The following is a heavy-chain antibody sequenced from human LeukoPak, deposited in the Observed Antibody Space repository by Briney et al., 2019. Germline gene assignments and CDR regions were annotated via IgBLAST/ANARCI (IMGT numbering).Heavy chain of an antibody. J-gene: IGHJ4*02. CDR1: GFTFNNYA. Sequence: GGSLRLSCAGSGFTFNNYAVHWVRQAPGKGLQWVAVISYDGSIKYYADSVKGRFTISRDNSKNTLYLQMNSLRTEDTAVYYCARMRQTQGFDYWGQGTLVTVSS. CDR2: ISYDGSIK. V-gene: IGHV3-30-3*01. CDR3: ARMRQTQGFDY.